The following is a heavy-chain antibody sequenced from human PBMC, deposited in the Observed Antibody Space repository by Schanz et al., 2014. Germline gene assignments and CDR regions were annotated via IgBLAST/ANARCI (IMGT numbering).Heavy chain of an antibody. D-gene: IGHD2-2*01. Sequence: QVQLVQSGAEAKKPGASVRLSCEASGYTFTSYDINWVRQAPGQGLEWMGWMHPNSGNTGYAQKFQGRVTMTRHASISTAYMELSSLRSEDTAVYYCARGGFFDSTSFDSWGQGTLVTVSS. J-gene: IGHJ4*02. CDR2: MHPNSGNT. CDR3: ARGGFFDSTSFDS. CDR1: GYTFTSYD. V-gene: IGHV1-8*02.